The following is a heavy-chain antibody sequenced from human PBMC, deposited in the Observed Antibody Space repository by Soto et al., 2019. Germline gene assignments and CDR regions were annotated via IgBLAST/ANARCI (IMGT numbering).Heavy chain of an antibody. CDR1: GFTFSSYS. Sequence: EVQLVESGGGLVKPGGSLRLSCAASGFTFSSYSMNWVRQAPGKGLEWVSSISSSSSYIYYADSVKGRFTISRDNAKNSLYLQMNSLRAEDTAVYYCARGSCSGCSCYTNWFDPWGQGTLVTVSS. J-gene: IGHJ5*02. V-gene: IGHV3-21*01. D-gene: IGHD2-15*01. CDR2: ISSSSSYI. CDR3: ARGSCSGCSCYTNWFDP.